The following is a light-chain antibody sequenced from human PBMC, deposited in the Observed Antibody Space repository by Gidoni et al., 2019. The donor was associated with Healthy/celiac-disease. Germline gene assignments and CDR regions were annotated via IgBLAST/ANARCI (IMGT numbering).Light chain of an antibody. V-gene: IGKV1-5*03. CDR3: QQYNSYPMYT. J-gene: IGKJ2*01. CDR1: QSISSW. Sequence: DIQMTQSPSTLSASVGDRVTIPCRASQSISSWLAWYQQKTGQAPKRLIYKASRLASGVPSRFSGSGSGTEFTLTISSLQPDDFATYYCQQYNSYPMYTFGQGTKLEIK. CDR2: KAS.